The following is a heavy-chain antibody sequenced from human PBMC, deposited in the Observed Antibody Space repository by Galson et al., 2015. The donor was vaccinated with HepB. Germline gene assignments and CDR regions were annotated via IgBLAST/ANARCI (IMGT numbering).Heavy chain of an antibody. J-gene: IGHJ4*02. CDR2: ISSDGSDK. D-gene: IGHD3-22*01. V-gene: IGHV3-30*04. CDR3: ARDHVSSAFDY. Sequence: SLRLSCAASGFTFSDCAMHWVRQAPGKGLEWVAVISSDGSDKYYADSVKGRFTVSRDNSKNTLFLQMSSLRADDTAVYYCARDHVSSAFDYWGQGTLVTVSS. CDR1: GFTFSDCA.